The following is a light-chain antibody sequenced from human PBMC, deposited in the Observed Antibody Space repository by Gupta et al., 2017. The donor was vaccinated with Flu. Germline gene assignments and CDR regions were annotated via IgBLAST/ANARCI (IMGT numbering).Light chain of an antibody. CDR2: GAS. J-gene: IGKJ2*01. V-gene: IGKV3-20*01. Sequence: EIVLTQSPGTLSLSPGERATLPCRASQSVSSSYLAWYQQKPGQAPRLLIYGASSRATGIPDRFSGSGSGTDFTLTISRLEPEDFEVYYCQQYGSSSGTFGQGTKLEIK. CDR3: QQYGSSSGT. CDR1: QSVSSSY.